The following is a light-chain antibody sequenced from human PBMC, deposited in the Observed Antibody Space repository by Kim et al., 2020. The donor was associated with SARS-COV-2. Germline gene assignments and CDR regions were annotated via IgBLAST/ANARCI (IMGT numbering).Light chain of an antibody. J-gene: IGLJ3*02. V-gene: IGLV1-40*01. CDR3: QSYDSSLSGYWV. CDR2: GNN. CDR1: SSNIGAGYD. Sequence: QSVLTQPPSVSGAPGQRVTISCTGSSSNIGAGYDVHWYQQLPGSAPKFLIYGNNNRPSGVPDRFSGSQSGASASLAITGLQAEDEADYYCQSYDSSLSGYWVFGGGTKVTVL.